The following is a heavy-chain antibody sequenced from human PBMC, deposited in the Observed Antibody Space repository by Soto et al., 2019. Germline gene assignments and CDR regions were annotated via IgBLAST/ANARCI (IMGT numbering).Heavy chain of an antibody. CDR2: VYYSGTT. CDR1: GGSVSDKTYY. J-gene: IGHJ4*02. V-gene: IGHV4-61*01. CDR3: ARTTAVPNTLRSRYFFDY. Sequence: PEETLSLTCSVPGGSVSDKTYYWSWIRQPPGKRLEWIGYVYYSGTTNYNPSLKSRVTISVDLSKNRFSLRLSSVTTADTALYYCARTTAVPNTLRSRYFFDYWGQGTLVTVSS. D-gene: IGHD4-17*01.